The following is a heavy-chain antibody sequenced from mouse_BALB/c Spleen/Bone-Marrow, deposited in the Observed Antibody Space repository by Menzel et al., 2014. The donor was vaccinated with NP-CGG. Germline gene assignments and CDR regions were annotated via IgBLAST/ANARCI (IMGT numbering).Heavy chain of an antibody. D-gene: IGHD1-3*01. V-gene: IGHV14-3*02. CDR3: ARSPGEVNY. CDR1: GFNIIYAY. Sequence: VMLVESGAELVKPGASVKLSCTASGFNIIYAYIHWVKRRPEQGLEWIGRIYPANGNTNYDPKFQGKATITADTSSNTAYLHLNSLTSEDTAVYYCARSPGEVNYWGQGTLVTVSA. J-gene: IGHJ3*01. CDR2: IYPANGNT.